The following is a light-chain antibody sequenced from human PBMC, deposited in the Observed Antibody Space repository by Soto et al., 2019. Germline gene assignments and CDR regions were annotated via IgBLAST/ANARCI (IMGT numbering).Light chain of an antibody. V-gene: IGKV3-15*01. Sequence: EIVMTQSPATVSVSPGERATLSCRASQSFGTSLAWYQQTPGQAPRLLIYGASIRATGVPDRFSGSGSGTEFTLTISSLQSEDFAVYYCQQYDSWPQTFGQGTKVEIK. CDR1: QSFGTS. CDR3: QQYDSWPQT. CDR2: GAS. J-gene: IGKJ1*01.